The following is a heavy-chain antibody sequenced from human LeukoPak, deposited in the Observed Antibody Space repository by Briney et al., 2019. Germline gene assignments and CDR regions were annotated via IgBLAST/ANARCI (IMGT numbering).Heavy chain of an antibody. J-gene: IGHJ5*02. CDR1: GYSVSSYYY. D-gene: IGHD5-12*01. CDR2: IYYSGNT. Sequence: KASETLSLTCAVSGYSVSSYYYWAWIRQPPGKGLEWIGSIYYSGNTNYDPSLQSRVTISVDTSKNQFSLSLSSVTAADTAVYYCARQIRYTYDPNWFHPWGQGTLVTVSS. CDR3: ARQIRYTYDPNWFHP. V-gene: IGHV4-38-2*01.